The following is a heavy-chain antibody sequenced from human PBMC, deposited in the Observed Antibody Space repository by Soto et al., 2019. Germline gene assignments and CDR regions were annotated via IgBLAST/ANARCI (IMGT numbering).Heavy chain of an antibody. J-gene: IGHJ6*02. CDR3: ARVPWFGEFYYYYGMDG. Sequence: VASVKVSCKASGGPFSSYAISWVRQAPGQGLEWMGGIIPIFGTANYAQKFQGRVTITADKSTSTAYMELSSMRSKDTAVFYCARVPWFGEFYYYYGMDGWGQGTTVTVSS. V-gene: IGHV1-69*06. D-gene: IGHD3-10*01. CDR1: GGPFSSYA. CDR2: IIPIFGTA.